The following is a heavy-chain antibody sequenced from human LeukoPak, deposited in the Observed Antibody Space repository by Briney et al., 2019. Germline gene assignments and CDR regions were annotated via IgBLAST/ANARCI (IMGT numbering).Heavy chain of an antibody. CDR2: INPNSGGT. CDR3: ARQWLGSQCFDP. CDR1: GYTFTGYY. V-gene: IGHV1-2*02. Sequence: ASVKVSCKASGYTFTGYYIHWVRQAPGQGLGWMGWINPNSGGTKYAQKFQGRVTMTRDTSISTAYMELNGLRSDDTAVYYCARQWLGSQCFDPWGQGTLVTVSS. D-gene: IGHD6-19*01. J-gene: IGHJ5*02.